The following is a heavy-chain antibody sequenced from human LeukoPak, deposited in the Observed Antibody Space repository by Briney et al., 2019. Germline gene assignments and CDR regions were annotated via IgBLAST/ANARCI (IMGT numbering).Heavy chain of an antibody. D-gene: IGHD3-22*01. V-gene: IGHV3-53*01. CDR1: GFTVSSNY. CDR2: IYSGGST. J-gene: IGHJ4*02. CDR3: ARGPVYYYDSSGYYYSY. Sequence: GGSLRLSCAASGFTVSSNYMSWVRQAPGKGLEWVSVIYSGGSTYYADPVKGRFTISRDNSKNTLYLQMNSLRAEDTAVYYCARGPVYYYDSSGYYYSYWGQGTLVTVSS.